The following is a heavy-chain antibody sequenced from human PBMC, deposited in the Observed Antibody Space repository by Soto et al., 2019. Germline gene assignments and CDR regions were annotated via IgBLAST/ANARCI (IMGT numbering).Heavy chain of an antibody. CDR1: GFTFSSYA. V-gene: IGHV3-30-3*01. D-gene: IGHD3-3*01. Sequence: QVQLVESGGGVVQPGRSLRLSCAASGFTFSSYAMHWVRQAPGKGLEWVAVISYDGSNKYYADSVKGRFTISRDNSKNTLYLQMNSLRAEDTAVYYCARDPDRDSTIFGVVTIAYYFDYWGQGTLVTVSS. J-gene: IGHJ4*02. CDR2: ISYDGSNK. CDR3: ARDPDRDSTIFGVVTIAYYFDY.